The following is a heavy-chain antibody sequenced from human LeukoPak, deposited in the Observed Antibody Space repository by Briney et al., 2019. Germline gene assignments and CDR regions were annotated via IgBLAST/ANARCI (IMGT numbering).Heavy chain of an antibody. J-gene: IGHJ4*02. Sequence: GASVKVSCKASSYTFTDYGISWVRQAPGQGLEWMGWISTYNGNTNYAQKLQGRVTMTTETSTSTAYMELRSLRSDDTAVYYCARCPGSTSCYILGYWGQGTLVTVSS. CDR3: ARCPGSTSCYILGY. CDR1: SYTFTDYG. D-gene: IGHD2-2*02. V-gene: IGHV1-18*01. CDR2: ISTYNGNT.